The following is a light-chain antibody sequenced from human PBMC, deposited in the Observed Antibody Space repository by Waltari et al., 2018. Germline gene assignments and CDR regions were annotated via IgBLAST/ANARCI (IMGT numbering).Light chain of an antibody. J-gene: IGLJ2*01. CDR2: EGN. CDR1: SRDIGNYNFF. V-gene: IGLV2-23*01. CDR3: CSYGVRVF. Sequence: QSDLTQPASVSGSPGQSITISCTGTSRDIGNYNFFVSWYQHRPGEAPKLIIYEGNVRPSGVSDRFSGSKSGNAASLTISGLQAEDEAHYYCCSYGVRVFFGGGTKLTVL.